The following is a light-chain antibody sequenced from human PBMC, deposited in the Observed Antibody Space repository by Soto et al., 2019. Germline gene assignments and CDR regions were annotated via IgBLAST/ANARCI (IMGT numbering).Light chain of an antibody. CDR1: SRDVGNYKY. CDR2: EVS. V-gene: IGLV2-14*01. J-gene: IGLJ1*01. CDR3: SSYSTTNTLYV. Sequence: QSALTQPASVSGSPGQSITISCTGTSRDVGNYKYVSWYQQDPGKAPKLIIFEVSNRPSGVSSRFSGSKSDNTAFLTIYGLQAADEADYYCSSYSTTNTLYVFGTGTKLTVL.